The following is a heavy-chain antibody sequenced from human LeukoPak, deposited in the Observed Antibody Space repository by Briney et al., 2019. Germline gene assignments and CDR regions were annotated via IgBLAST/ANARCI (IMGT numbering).Heavy chain of an antibody. V-gene: IGHV4-39*07. J-gene: IGHJ4*02. CDR3: RTQWLDTFDY. D-gene: IGHD6-19*01. CDR1: GGSISSSSYY. Sequence: SETLSLTCTVSGGSISSSSYYWGWIRQPPGKGLEWIGSIYYSGSTYYNPSLKSRVTISVDTSKNQFSLKLSSVTAADTAVYYCRTQWLDTFDYWGQGTLVTVSS. CDR2: IYYSGST.